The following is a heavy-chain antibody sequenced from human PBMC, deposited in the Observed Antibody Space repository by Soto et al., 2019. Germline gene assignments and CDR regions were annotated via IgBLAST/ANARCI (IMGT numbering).Heavy chain of an antibody. Sequence: QVQLVQSGGEVRKPGASVKVSCKTSGYTFTNNGINWVRQAPGQGLEWMGWISGYNANTKYAQKFQGRVTLTTDTLTSTACMELRSLRSDDTAVFYCARGSTHYTMDVWGQGTTVTVSS. D-gene: IGHD1-1*01. J-gene: IGHJ6*02. V-gene: IGHV1-18*04. CDR1: GYTFTNNG. CDR2: ISGYNANT. CDR3: ARGSTHYTMDV.